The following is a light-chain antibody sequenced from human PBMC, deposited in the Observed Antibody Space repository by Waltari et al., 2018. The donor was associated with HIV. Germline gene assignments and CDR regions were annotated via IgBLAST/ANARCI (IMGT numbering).Light chain of an antibody. CDR3: QQYYNTPLT. CDR2: WAS. CDR1: QSIFYRSNSKND. J-gene: IGKJ4*01. V-gene: IGKV4-1*01. Sequence: DIVMTQSPDSLDVSLGERDTLNCRSSQSIFYRSNSKNDLAWYQQKPGQPPKLLMVWASARESGVPDRFSGSGSWTDFTLPISSLQAEDVATYYCQQYYNTPLTFGGGTKVEI.